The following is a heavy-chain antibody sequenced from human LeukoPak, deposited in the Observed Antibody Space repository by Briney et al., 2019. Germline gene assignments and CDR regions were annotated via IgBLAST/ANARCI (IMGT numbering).Heavy chain of an antibody. V-gene: IGHV1-69*05. CDR3: ARVGDYGIWDY. J-gene: IGHJ4*02. Sequence: SVKVSCKASGGTFSSYAISWVRQAPGQGLEWMGGIIPIFGTANYAQKFQGRVTITTDESTSTAYVELSSLRSEDKAVYYCARVGDYGIWDYWGQGTLVTVSS. CDR1: GGTFSSYA. CDR2: IIPIFGTA. D-gene: IGHD4-17*01.